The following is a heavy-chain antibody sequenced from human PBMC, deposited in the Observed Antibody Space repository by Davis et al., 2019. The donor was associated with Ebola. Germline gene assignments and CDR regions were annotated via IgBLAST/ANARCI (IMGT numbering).Heavy chain of an antibody. Sequence: SVKVSCKASGGTFSSYAISWVRQAPGQGLEWMGGIIPIFGTANYAQKFQGRVTITADESTSTAYMELSSLRSEDTAVYYCARDRGYCSSTSCPRYYYYGMDVWGQGTTVTVSS. J-gene: IGHJ6*02. CDR2: IIPIFGTA. V-gene: IGHV1-69*13. CDR3: ARDRGYCSSTSCPRYYYYGMDV. CDR1: GGTFSSYA. D-gene: IGHD2-2*01.